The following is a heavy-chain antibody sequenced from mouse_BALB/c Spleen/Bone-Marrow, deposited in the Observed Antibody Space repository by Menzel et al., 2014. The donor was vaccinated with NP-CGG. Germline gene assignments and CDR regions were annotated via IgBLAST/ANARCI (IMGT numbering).Heavy chain of an antibody. Sequence: EVQLVESGGGLVQPGGSLKLSCATSGFTFRDYYMYWVRQTPEKRLEWVAYISNGGGSTYYPDTVKGRFTISRDNAKNTLYLQMSRLKSEDTAMYYCARRGWYYAMDYWGQGTSVTVSS. CDR1: GFTFRDYY. J-gene: IGHJ4*01. CDR3: ARRGWYYAMDY. D-gene: IGHD2-3*01. V-gene: IGHV5-12*02. CDR2: ISNGGGST.